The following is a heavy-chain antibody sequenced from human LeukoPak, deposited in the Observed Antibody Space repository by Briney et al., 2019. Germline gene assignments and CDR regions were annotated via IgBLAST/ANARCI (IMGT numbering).Heavy chain of an antibody. Sequence: GGSLRLSCAASGFTFSSYWMSWVRQAPGKGLEWVANIKQDGSEKYYVDFVKGRFTISRDNAKNSLYLQMNSLRAEDTAVYYCARDMAYYDYVWGSYRYTGLFDYWGQGTLVTVSS. V-gene: IGHV3-7*01. CDR2: IKQDGSEK. J-gene: IGHJ4*02. CDR3: ARDMAYYDYVWGSYRYTGLFDY. D-gene: IGHD3-16*02. CDR1: GFTFSSYW.